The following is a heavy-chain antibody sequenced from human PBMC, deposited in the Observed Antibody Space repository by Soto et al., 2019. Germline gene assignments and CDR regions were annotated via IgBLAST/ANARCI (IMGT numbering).Heavy chain of an antibody. J-gene: IGHJ5*02. Sequence: QTTLKESGPTLVKPTQTLTLTCTSLGLSLTTSGVGVGWIRQPPGKALERLALIYWDDDKRYSPSLKSNLTNAKNTQKNQAVPTITTTDTADTATYFWAHRTTTVTWWFDPWGQGTLVTVSS. CDR3: AHRTTTVTWWFDP. CDR2: IYWDDDK. D-gene: IGHD4-17*01. CDR1: GLSLTTSGVG. V-gene: IGHV2-5*02.